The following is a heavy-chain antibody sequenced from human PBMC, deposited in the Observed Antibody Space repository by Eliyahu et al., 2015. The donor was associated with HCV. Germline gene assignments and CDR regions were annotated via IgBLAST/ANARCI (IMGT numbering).Heavy chain of an antibody. D-gene: IGHD6-13*01. J-gene: IGHJ2*01. CDR2: FXPGDSXA. CDR1: EYRFAGYX. V-gene: IGHV5-51*01. CDR3: ARHAAAGLWYFDL. Sequence: EVQLVQSGAEVNKPGESLEIPCKGFEYRFAGYXXGWVRRVXGKGLGRMGVFXPGDSXARXXPSXQGQVTISVDKSINTAYLRWNSLKASDSAIYYCARHAAAGLWYFDLWGRGTLVTVSS.